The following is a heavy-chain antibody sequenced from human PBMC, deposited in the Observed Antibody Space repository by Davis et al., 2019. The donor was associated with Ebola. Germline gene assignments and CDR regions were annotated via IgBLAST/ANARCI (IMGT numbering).Heavy chain of an antibody. CDR2: INHSGST. Sequence: SQTLSLTCAVYGGSFSGYYWSWIRQPPGKGLEWIGEINHSGSTNYNPSLKSRVTISVDTSKNQFSLKLSSVTAADTAVYYCARGRYSSGHDYWGQGTLVTVSS. CDR3: ARGRYSSGHDY. J-gene: IGHJ4*02. V-gene: IGHV4-34*01. D-gene: IGHD6-19*01. CDR1: GGSFSGYY.